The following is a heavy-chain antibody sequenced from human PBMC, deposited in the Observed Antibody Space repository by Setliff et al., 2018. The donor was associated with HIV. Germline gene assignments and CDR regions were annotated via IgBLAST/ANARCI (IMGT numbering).Heavy chain of an antibody. Sequence: ASVKVSCKASGYTFMSFSIHWLRQAPGQRLEWMGWINAANGIAKYSQDFQGRVTITRDTSATTAYMELTSLKSEDMAVYYCARGEGIVAVPVPHYYYMDVWGKGTTVTVSS. CDR1: GYTFMSFS. CDR2: INAANGIA. V-gene: IGHV1-3*03. D-gene: IGHD6-25*01. CDR3: ARGEGIVAVPVPHYYYMDV. J-gene: IGHJ6*03.